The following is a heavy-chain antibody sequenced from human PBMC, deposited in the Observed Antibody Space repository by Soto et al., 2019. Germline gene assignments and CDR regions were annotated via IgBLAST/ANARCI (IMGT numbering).Heavy chain of an antibody. CDR2: IYSGGDT. J-gene: IGHJ4*02. D-gene: IGHD1-1*01. CDR3: ARDGTYNWV. V-gene: IGHV3-66*01. CDR1: GFTVSNNY. Sequence: ELQLVASGGGLVQPGGSLRLSCAASGFTVSNNYRRWVRQAPGKGLEWVSLIYSGGDTYYADSVKGRFTISRDNSKNTLYLQMNSLRAEDTAVYYCARDGTYNWVGGQGILVTVSS.